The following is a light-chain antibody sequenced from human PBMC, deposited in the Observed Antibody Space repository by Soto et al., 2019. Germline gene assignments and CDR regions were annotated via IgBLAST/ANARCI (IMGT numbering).Light chain of an antibody. V-gene: IGKV2-24*01. CDR3: MQATQSYT. Sequence: DIVMTQTPLSSPVTLGQPASISCRSSQSLVHSDEKTYLSWLQQRPGQPPRLLIHKISNRFSEVRDRFSGSGAGTEFTQKISRVEAEDVGVYYCMQATQSYTFGQGTKLEIK. J-gene: IGKJ2*01. CDR1: QSLVHSDEKTY. CDR2: KIS.